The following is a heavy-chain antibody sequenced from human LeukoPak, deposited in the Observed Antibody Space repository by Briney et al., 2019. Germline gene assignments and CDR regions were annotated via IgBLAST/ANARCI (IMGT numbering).Heavy chain of an antibody. D-gene: IGHD6-13*01. V-gene: IGHV1-69*06. J-gene: IGHJ4*02. CDR3: AKSSIIAAAGPYYFDY. CDR2: IIPIFGTS. CDR1: GYTFTSYD. Sequence: SVKVSCKASGYTFTSYDISWVRQAPGQGLEWMGGIIPIFGTSNYAQKFQGRVTITADKSTSTAYMELSSLRSEDTAVYYCAKSSIIAAAGPYYFDYWGQGTLVTVSS.